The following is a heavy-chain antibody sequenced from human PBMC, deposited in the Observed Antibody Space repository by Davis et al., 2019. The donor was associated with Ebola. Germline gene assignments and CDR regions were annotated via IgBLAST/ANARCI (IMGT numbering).Heavy chain of an antibody. D-gene: IGHD2-2*01. Sequence: ASVKVSCKASGYTFISYDINWVRQATGQGLEWMGWMNPNSGNTGYSQQFQGRVTITRDTSTSTAYMELSRLRSDDTAVYYCARGHCSSTSCYTYYFDYWGQGTLVTVSS. J-gene: IGHJ4*02. CDR3: ARGHCSSTSCYTYYFDY. CDR1: GYTFISYD. CDR2: MNPNSGNT. V-gene: IGHV1-8*03.